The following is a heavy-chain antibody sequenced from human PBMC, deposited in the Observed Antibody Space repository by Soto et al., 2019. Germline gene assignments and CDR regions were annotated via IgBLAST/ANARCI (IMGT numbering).Heavy chain of an antibody. D-gene: IGHD1-7*01. CDR1: GLTFSNYA. CDR3: AKNQERELPRVIDF. Sequence: VRLLESGGGLVQPGGSLRLSCATSGLTFSNYAMSWVRQAPGGGLEWVSSMSGSSSTYYADSVRGRFTISRDRSKNTLYLQMSSLRAEDTALYYCAKNQERELPRVIDFWGQGTLVTVAS. CDR2: MSGSSST. J-gene: IGHJ4*02. V-gene: IGHV3-23*01.